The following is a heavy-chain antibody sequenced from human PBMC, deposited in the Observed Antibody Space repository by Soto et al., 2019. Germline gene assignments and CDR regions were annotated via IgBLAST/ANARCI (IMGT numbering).Heavy chain of an antibody. CDR3: AKDVEDYSGMDV. CDR2: ISYDGSNK. CDR1: GFTFSSYG. J-gene: IGHJ6*02. V-gene: IGHV3-30*18. D-gene: IGHD2-21*01. Sequence: LRLSCAASGFTFSSYGMHWVRQAPGKGLEWVAVISYDGSNKYYADSVKGRFTISRDNSKNTLYLQMNSLRAEDTAVYYCAKDVEDYSGMDVWGQGTTVTVSS.